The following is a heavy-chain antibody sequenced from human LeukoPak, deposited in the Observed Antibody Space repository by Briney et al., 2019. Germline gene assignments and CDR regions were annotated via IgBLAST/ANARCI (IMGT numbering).Heavy chain of an antibody. J-gene: IGHJ4*02. CDR1: GFTFSSYA. V-gene: IGHV3-23*01. CDR3: AKDSIFGVVIIAYYYFDY. Sequence: GGSLRLSCAASGFTFSSYAMSWVRQAPGKGLEWASAISGSGGSTYYADSVKGRFTISRDNSKNTLYLQMNSLRAEDTAVYYCAKDSIFGVVIIAYYYFDYWGQGTLVTVSS. D-gene: IGHD3-3*02. CDR2: ISGSGGST.